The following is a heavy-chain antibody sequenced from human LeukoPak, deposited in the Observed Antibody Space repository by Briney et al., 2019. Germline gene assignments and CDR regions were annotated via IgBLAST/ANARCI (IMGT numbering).Heavy chain of an antibody. CDR3: ARKVYLSSGRLRAEYFQH. V-gene: IGHV1-2*02. D-gene: IGHD3-22*01. Sequence: ASVKVSCKASGYTFTSYYMHWVRQAPGQGLEWMGWINPNSGGTNYAQKFQGRVTMTRDTSISTAYMELSRLRSDDTAVYYCARKVYLSSGRLRAEYFQHWGQGTLVTVSS. CDR2: INPNSGGT. J-gene: IGHJ1*01. CDR1: GYTFTSYY.